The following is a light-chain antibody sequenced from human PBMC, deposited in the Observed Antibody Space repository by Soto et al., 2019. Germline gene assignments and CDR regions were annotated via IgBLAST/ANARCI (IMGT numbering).Light chain of an antibody. V-gene: IGKV1-12*01. J-gene: IGKJ5*01. CDR1: QGIDNW. Sequence: DIQMTQSPSSVSASVGDRVTITCRASQGIDNWLAWYQQKPGKAPKLLIYAASSLQSGVPSRFSRSGSGTDLALPISSLQPEDFATYSCQQGYSYPVTFGQGTRLEIK. CDR3: QQGYSYPVT. CDR2: AAS.